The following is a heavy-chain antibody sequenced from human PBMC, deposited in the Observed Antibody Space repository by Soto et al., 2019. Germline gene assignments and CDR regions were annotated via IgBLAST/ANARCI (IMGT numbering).Heavy chain of an antibody. Sequence: EVQLVESGGGLIQPGGSLRLSCAVSGFTVSNNYMSWVRQAPGKGLEGVSVIYSGGYTAYGDSVKGRFTISRDNSKNTLFPQRNRRGAAAPAVYFCARPPGGGGYWGQGTLVTVSS. D-gene: IGHD3-10*01. CDR3: ARPPGGGGY. V-gene: IGHV3-53*01. CDR2: IYSGGYT. CDR1: GFTVSNNY. J-gene: IGHJ4*02.